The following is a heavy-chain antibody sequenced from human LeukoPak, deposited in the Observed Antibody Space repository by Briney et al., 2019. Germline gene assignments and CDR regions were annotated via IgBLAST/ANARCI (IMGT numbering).Heavy chain of an antibody. CDR2: LSPSGNT. V-gene: IGHV4-38-2*01. Sequence: SETLSLTCAVSGYSISSPSYWGWIRPPPGKGLEWIGSLSPSGNTYYNPSLKSRISISLDTSKNQFSLKLTSMTAADTAFYYCARRAYIDLYFDYWGQGTLVTVSS. CDR3: ARRAYIDLYFDY. J-gene: IGHJ4*02. CDR1: GYSISSPSY. D-gene: IGHD4-11*01.